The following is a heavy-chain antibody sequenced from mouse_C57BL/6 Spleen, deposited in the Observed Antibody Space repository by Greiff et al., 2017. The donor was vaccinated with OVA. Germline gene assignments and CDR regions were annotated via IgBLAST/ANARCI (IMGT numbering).Heavy chain of an antibody. CDR3: ARRDGSFFDY. CDR1: GYTFTSYW. D-gene: IGHD1-1*01. V-gene: IGHV1-69*01. J-gene: IGHJ2*01. CDR2: IDPSDSYT. Sequence: VQLQQPGAELVMPGASVKLSCTASGYTFTSYWMHWVQQRPGQGLEWIGEIDPSDSYTNYNHKFKGKFTLTVDKSSSTAYMQLSSLTSEDSAVYYCARRDGSFFDYWGQGTTLTVSS.